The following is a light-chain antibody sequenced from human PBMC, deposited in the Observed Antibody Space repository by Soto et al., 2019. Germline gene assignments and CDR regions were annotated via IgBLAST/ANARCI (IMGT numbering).Light chain of an antibody. V-gene: IGKV1-8*01. CDR2: AAS. Sequence: AIRMTQSPSSFSASTGDRVTITCRASQGISSYLAWYQQKPGKAPKLLIYAASTVQSAVPSRFSGSASGTDFTLTISCLQSQDFATYYCQQYYSYPPFAFGPGTKVDTK. CDR3: QQYYSYPPFA. CDR1: QGISSY. J-gene: IGKJ3*01.